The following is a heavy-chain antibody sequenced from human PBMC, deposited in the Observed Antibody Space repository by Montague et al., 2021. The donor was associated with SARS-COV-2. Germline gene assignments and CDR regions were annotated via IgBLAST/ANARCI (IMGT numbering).Heavy chain of an antibody. J-gene: IGHJ6*02. Sequence: TLSLTCTVSGGSISSGGYYWSWIRQPPGKGLEWIGYIYYSGSTNYNPSLKSRLTISVDTSKNQFSLKLSSVTAADTAVYYCARGEGVMVYVYGMDVWGQGTTVIVSS. V-gene: IGHV4-31*03. D-gene: IGHD2-8*01. CDR1: GGSISSGGYY. CDR3: ARGEGVMVYVYGMDV. CDR2: IYYSGST.